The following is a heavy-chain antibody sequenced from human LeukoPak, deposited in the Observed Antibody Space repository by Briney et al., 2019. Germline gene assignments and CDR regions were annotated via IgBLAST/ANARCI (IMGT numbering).Heavy chain of an antibody. J-gene: IGHJ4*02. V-gene: IGHV3-7*03. CDR2: INHNGNVN. CDR3: AKPPDILTGPRTN. D-gene: IGHD3-9*01. Sequence: PGGSLRLSCAASGFTFSSYWMNWARQAPGKGLEWVASINHNGNVNYYVDSVKGRFTISRDNSKNTLYLQMNSLRAEDTAVYYCAKPPDILTGPRTNWGQGTLVTVSS. CDR1: GFTFSSYW.